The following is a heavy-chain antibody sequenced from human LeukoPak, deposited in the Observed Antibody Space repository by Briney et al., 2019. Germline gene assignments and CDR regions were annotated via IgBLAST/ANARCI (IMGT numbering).Heavy chain of an antibody. V-gene: IGHV3-23*01. CDR1: GFTFSSYG. D-gene: IGHD2-2*01. Sequence: GSLRLSCAASGFTFSSYGMHWVRQAPGKGLEWVSAISGSGGSTYYADSVKGRFTISRDNSKNTLYLQMNSLRAEDTAVYYCAGYCSSTSCYWFPDAFDIWGQGTMVTVSS. J-gene: IGHJ3*02. CDR2: ISGSGGST. CDR3: AGYCSSTSCYWFPDAFDI.